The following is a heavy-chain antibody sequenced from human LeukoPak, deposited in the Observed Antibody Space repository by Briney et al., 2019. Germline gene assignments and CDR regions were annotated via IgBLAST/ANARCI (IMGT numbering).Heavy chain of an antibody. Sequence: SGGSLRLSCAASGFTFSSYGMHWVRQAPGKGLEWVAFIRNDGSNKYYADSVKGRFTISRDNSKNTLYLQMNSLRAEDTAVYYCAKDPFEEYYFDYWGQGTLVTVSS. CDR2: IRNDGSNK. J-gene: IGHJ4*02. V-gene: IGHV3-30*02. CDR3: AKDPFEEYYFDY. CDR1: GFTFSSYG. D-gene: IGHD3-10*01.